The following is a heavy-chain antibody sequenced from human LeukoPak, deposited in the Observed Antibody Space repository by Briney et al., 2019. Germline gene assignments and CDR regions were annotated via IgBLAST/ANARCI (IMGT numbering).Heavy chain of an antibody. J-gene: IGHJ6*02. V-gene: IGHV5-51*01. CDR1: GYSFTSCW. D-gene: IGHD1-26*01. CDR3: ARAAVGATGPPNYYYYYGMDV. Sequence: GESLKISCKGSGYSFTSCWIGWVRQMPGKGLEWMGIIYPGDSDTRYRPSFQGQVTISADKSISTAYLQWSSLRASDTAMYYCARAAVGATGPPNYYYYYGMDVWGQGTTVTVSS. CDR2: IYPGDSDT.